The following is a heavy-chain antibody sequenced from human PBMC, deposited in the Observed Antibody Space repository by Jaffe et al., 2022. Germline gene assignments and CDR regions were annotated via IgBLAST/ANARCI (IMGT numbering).Heavy chain of an antibody. CDR3: AKESRIAAAGVPPDY. CDR1: GFTFSSYG. J-gene: IGHJ4*02. Sequence: QVQLVESGGGVVQPGGSLRLSCAASGFTFSSYGMHWVRQAPGKGLEWVAFIRYDGSNKYYADSVKGRFTISRDNSKNTLYLQMNSLRAEDTAVYYCAKESRIAAAGVPPDYWGQGTLVTVSS. CDR2: IRYDGSNK. D-gene: IGHD6-13*01. V-gene: IGHV3-30*02.